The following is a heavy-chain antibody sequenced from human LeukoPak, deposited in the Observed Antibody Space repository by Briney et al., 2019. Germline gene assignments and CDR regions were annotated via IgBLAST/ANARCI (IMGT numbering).Heavy chain of an antibody. D-gene: IGHD2-2*01. CDR3: ARGGHCSSTSCYSGSDYYYMDV. Sequence: SETLSLTCTVSGGSITTYYWSWVRQPPGKGLEWIGYIFYSGSTNYNPSLKSRVTISVDTSKNQFSLKLSSVTAADTAVYYCARGGHCSSTSCYSGSDYYYMDVWGKGTTVTVSS. CDR2: IFYSGST. J-gene: IGHJ6*03. CDR1: GGSITTYY. V-gene: IGHV4-59*01.